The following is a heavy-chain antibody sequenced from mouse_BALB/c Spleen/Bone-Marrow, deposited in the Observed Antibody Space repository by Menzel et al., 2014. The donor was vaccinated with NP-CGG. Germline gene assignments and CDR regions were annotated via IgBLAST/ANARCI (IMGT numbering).Heavy chain of an antibody. CDR3: ANYDGGFAY. CDR2: INPYSGAT. V-gene: IGHV1-31*01. CDR1: GYSFTGYY. J-gene: IGHJ3*01. Sequence: VQLQQSGPELVKPGASVKISCKASGYSFTGYYMHWVKQSHVKSLEWIGRINPYSGATSYNQNFKDKASLTVDKSSSTAYMELHSLTSEDSAVYYCANYDGGFAYWGQGTLVTVSA. D-gene: IGHD2-4*01.